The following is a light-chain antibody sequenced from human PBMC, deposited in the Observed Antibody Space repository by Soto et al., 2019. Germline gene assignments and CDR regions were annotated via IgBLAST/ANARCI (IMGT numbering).Light chain of an antibody. CDR2: AAS. J-gene: IGKJ1*01. Sequence: DIQMTQSPSSLSASXGXXXXXXXXASQSISSYLNWYQQKPGKAPKLLIYAASSLQSGVPSRFSGSGSGTDFTLTISSLQPEDFATYYCQQSYSTPRTFGQGTKVDIK. CDR3: QQSYSTPRT. V-gene: IGKV1-39*01. CDR1: QSISSY.